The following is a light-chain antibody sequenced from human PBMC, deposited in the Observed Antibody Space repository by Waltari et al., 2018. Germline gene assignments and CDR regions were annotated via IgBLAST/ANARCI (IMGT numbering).Light chain of an antibody. CDR3: QHYHSLPCT. V-gene: IGKV1-33*01. J-gene: IGKJ2*02. Sequence: DIKLTQSPSSLSASVGDRATITCKATQDITTSLTWFQQKPGKAPQLLIYDASSLQAGVPARFSGTGSGTDFSFTITSLQPEDSATYYCQHYHSLPCTFGQGTKLQIK. CDR1: QDITTS. CDR2: DAS.